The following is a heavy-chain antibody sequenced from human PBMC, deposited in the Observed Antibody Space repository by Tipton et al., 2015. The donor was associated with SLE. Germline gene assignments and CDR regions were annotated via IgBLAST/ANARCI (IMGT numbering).Heavy chain of an antibody. CDR3: ARGRVMV. Sequence: TLSLTCTVSGGSISSSSYYWGWIRQPPGKGLEWIGSIYYSGSTYYNPSLKSRVTISVDTSKNQFSVKLSSVTAADTAVYYCARGRVMVWGQGTLVTVSS. V-gene: IGHV4-39*07. CDR2: IYYSGST. CDR1: GGSISSSSYY. D-gene: IGHD2-8*01. J-gene: IGHJ4*02.